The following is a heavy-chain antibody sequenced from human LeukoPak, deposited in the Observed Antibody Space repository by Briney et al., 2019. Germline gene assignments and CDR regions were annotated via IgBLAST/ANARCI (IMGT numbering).Heavy chain of an antibody. CDR2: IYYNGIT. D-gene: IGHD2-15*01. CDR1: GGSISSDNYY. Sequence: SETLSLTCIVSGGSISSDNYYWAWIRQPPGRGREWIGIIYYNGITYYNPSLKSRLTISVDTSKNLFSLKLGSVTVEDTAVYYCARDLTCGLHVVQLDLWGQGTPVTVSS. CDR3: ARDLTCGLHVVQLDL. J-gene: IGHJ5*02. V-gene: IGHV4-39*02.